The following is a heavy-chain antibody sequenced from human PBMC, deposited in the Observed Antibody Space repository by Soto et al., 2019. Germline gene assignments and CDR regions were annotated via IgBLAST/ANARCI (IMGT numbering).Heavy chain of an antibody. CDR1: GFTFGDAW. CDR3: TTLGPS. CDR2: VKTKSEGETT. J-gene: IGHJ5*02. V-gene: IGHV3-15*07. Sequence: VPLVESGGGWVKPGGSLTLSCVASGFTFGDAWMNWVRQAAGKGLEWVGHVKTKSEGETTDYAAPVKGRFTIWRDDSTNTLYLQMNSLKSEDTGKYFCTTLGPSWGQGTQVTVSS.